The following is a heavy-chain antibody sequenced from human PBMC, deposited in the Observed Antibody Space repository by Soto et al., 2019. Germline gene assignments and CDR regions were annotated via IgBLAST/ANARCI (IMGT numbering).Heavy chain of an antibody. V-gene: IGHV1-69*02. CDR1: GGTFSSYT. D-gene: IGHD5-12*01. CDR2: IIPILGIA. Sequence: QVQLVQSGAEVKKPGSSVKVSCKASGGTFSSYTISWVRQAPGQGLEWMGRIIPILGIANYAQKFQGRVTITADKSTSTAHRERSSQSSEDTAVYYCASCRGYDLFDYWGQGTLVTVSS. CDR3: ASCRGYDLFDY. J-gene: IGHJ4*02.